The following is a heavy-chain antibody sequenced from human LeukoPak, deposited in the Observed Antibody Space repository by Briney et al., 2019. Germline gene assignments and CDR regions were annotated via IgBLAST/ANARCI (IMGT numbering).Heavy chain of an antibody. CDR1: GFTLSAYA. D-gene: IGHD3-10*02. V-gene: IGHV3-23*01. CDR3: AGDLHYYVAMDV. Sequence: PGGSLRLSCEASGFTLSAYAMTWVRQAPGKGLEWVSSIGSDGKTHYSESVKGRFAISRDNSKSMLFLQLNSLRAEDTALYYCAGDLHYYVAMDVWGQGTTVTVSS. J-gene: IGHJ6*02. CDR2: IGSDGKT.